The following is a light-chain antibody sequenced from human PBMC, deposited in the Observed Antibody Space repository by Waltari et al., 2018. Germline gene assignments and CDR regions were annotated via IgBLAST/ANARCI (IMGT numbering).Light chain of an antibody. CDR1: SSNTGAPYD. CDR2: GNS. CDR3: QSYDMSLSGVV. V-gene: IGLV1-40*01. Sequence: QSVLTQPPSVSGAPGQRVTISCTGTSSNTGAPYDVPWYRPLPGTAPKLLIYGNSNRPSGVPDRFSGSKSGTSASLAITGLQAEDEADYYCQSYDMSLSGVVFGGGTKLTVL. J-gene: IGLJ2*01.